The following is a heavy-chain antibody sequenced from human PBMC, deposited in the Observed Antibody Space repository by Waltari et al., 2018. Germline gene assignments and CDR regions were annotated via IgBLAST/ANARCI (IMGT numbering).Heavy chain of an antibody. Sequence: QVQLVQSGAEVKKPGASVKVSCKASGYTFTSYYMHWVRQAPGQGLEWMGIINPSGGSTSYAQKFQGRVTMTRDMSTSTVYMELSSLRSEDTAVYYCARDNLHRGGSSGLGSLYNPFDYWGQGTLVTVSS. V-gene: IGHV1-46*01. CDR1: GYTFTSYY. CDR3: ARDNLHRGGSSGLGSLYNPFDY. D-gene: IGHD6-19*01. CDR2: INPSGGST. J-gene: IGHJ4*02.